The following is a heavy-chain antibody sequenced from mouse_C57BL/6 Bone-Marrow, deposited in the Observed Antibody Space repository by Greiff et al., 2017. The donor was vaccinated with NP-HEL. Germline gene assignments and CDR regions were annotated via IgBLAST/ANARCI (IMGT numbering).Heavy chain of an antibody. CDR2: ISSGGDYI. J-gene: IGHJ1*03. Sequence: EVQRVESGEGLVKPGGSLKLSCAASGFTFSSYAMSWVRQTPEKRLEWVAYISSGGDYIYYADTVKGRFTISRDNARNTLYLQMSSLKSEDTAMYYCTRDLDYYGSSLYWYFDVWGTGTTVTVSS. V-gene: IGHV5-9-1*02. D-gene: IGHD1-1*01. CDR3: TRDLDYYGSSLYWYFDV. CDR1: GFTFSSYA.